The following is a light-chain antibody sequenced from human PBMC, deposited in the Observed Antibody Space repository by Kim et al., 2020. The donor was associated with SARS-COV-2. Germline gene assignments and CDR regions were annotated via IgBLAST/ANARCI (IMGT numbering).Light chain of an antibody. V-gene: IGLV3-19*01. J-gene: IGLJ2*01. CDR3: NSRDSSDNHVL. CDR1: SLRSYY. Sequence: SSELTQDPAVSVALGQTVRITCQGDSLRSYYAAWYQQKPGQAPILVIYGKNNRPSGIPDRFSGSSSGNTASLTITGAQAEDEADYYCNSRDSSDNHVLFGGGTQLTVL. CDR2: GKN.